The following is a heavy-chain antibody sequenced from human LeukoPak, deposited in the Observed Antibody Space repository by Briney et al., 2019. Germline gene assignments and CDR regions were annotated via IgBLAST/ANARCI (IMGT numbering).Heavy chain of an antibody. D-gene: IGHD5-18*01. J-gene: IGHJ4*02. V-gene: IGHV3-23*01. CDR1: GFTFSSYA. Sequence: PGGSLRLSCAASGFTFSSYAMSWVRQAPGKGLEWVSTITGSGGSTYYADSVKGRFTISRDNSKNTLYLQVNSLRAEDTAVYYCAKRGLWGEGGLRDYYFDYWGQGTLVTVSS. CDR3: AKRGLWGEGGLRDYYFDY. CDR2: ITGSGGST.